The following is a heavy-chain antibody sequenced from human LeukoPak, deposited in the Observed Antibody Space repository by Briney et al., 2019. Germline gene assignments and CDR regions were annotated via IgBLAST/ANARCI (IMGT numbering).Heavy chain of an antibody. CDR2: ISWDGGST. D-gene: IGHD6-19*01. J-gene: IGHJ4*02. V-gene: IGHV3-43D*03. Sequence: PGGSLRLSCAASGFTFDDYAMHWVRQAPGKGLEWVSLISWDGGSTYYADSEKGRFTISRDNSKNSLYLQMNSLRAEDTALYYCAKGPGGWYGISYWGQGTLVTVSS. CDR1: GFTFDDYA. CDR3: AKGPGGWYGISY.